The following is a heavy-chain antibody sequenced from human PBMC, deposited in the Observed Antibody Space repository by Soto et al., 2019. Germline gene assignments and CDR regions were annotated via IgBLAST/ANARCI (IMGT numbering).Heavy chain of an antibody. V-gene: IGHV4-59*01. J-gene: IGHJ5*02. CDR3: ARDLRGIGYCSGGSCYNRANWFDP. CDR2: IYHSGST. D-gene: IGHD2-15*01. Sequence: SETLSLTCTVSGGSISSYYWSWIRQPPGKGLEWIGYIYHSGSTNYNPSLKSRVTISVDTSKNQFSLKLSSVTAADTAVYYCARDLRGIGYCSGGSCYNRANWFDPWGQGTLVTVSS. CDR1: GGSISSYY.